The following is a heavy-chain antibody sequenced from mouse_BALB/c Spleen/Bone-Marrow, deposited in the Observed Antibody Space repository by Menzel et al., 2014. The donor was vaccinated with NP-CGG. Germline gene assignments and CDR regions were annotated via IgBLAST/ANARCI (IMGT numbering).Heavy chain of an antibody. Sequence: QVQLEDSGPELVKPGTSVKISCKASGYTFTDFVISWVKQKTGQGLEWIGEIYPGNDGSYYNERFKGKATLTADKSSNTAYMQLSSLTSEDSAVYFCAREGTGTGWYFDVWGAGTTVTVSS. CDR3: AREGTGTGWYFDV. V-gene: IGHV1-77*01. J-gene: IGHJ1*01. CDR1: GYTFTDFV. D-gene: IGHD4-1*01. CDR2: IYPGNDGS.